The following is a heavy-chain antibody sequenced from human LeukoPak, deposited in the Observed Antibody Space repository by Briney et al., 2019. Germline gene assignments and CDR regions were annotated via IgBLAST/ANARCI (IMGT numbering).Heavy chain of an antibody. D-gene: IGHD6-13*01. CDR2: ISGSGGST. CDR1: GFTFGSYA. J-gene: IGHJ4*02. Sequence: PGGSLRLSCAASGFTFGSYAMSWVRQAPGKGLEWVSAISGSGGSTYYADSVKGRFTISRDNSKNTLYLQMNSLRAEDTAVYYCAKSGGIAAAGGYYFDYWGQGTLVTVSS. CDR3: AKSGGIAAAGGYYFDY. V-gene: IGHV3-23*01.